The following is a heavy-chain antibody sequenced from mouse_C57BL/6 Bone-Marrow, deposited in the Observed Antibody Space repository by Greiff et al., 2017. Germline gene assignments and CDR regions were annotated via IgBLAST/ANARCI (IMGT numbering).Heavy chain of an antibody. CDR1: GYSITSGYY. D-gene: IGHD1-2*01. J-gene: IGHJ1*03. CDR2: ISYDGSN. V-gene: IGHV3-6*01. Sequence: EVKLEESGPGLVKPSQSLSLTCSVTGYSITSGYYWNWIRQFPGNKLEWMGYISYDGSNNYNPSLKNRISITRDTSQNQFFLKLNSVTTEDTATYYCAGGATAPWYFDVWGTGTTVTVSS. CDR3: AGGATAPWYFDV.